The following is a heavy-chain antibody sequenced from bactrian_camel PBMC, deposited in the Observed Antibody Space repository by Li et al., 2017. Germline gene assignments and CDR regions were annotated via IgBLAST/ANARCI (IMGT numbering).Heavy chain of an antibody. Sequence: HVQLVESGGGSVQAGGSLRLSCQASGHDYLRNCMGWYRQFQGEEREGVATMDSGGGTTYADSVKGRFTISVDNAKNPVMVYLQMPTLIPDDTAMYYCGAERPGIGSGGHCYSVNIAAGGKPDFGYWGQGTQVTVS. V-gene: IGHV3S53*01. CDR3: GAERPGIGSGGHCYSVNIAAGGKPDFGY. CDR1: GHDYLRNC. D-gene: IGHD2*01. J-gene: IGHJ6*01. CDR2: MDSGGGT.